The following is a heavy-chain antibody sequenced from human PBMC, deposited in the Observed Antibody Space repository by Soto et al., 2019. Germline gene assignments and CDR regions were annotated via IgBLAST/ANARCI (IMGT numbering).Heavy chain of an antibody. Sequence: GSLRLSCEASGFTFNDYSMDWVRQAPGKGLEWVSSISSSGTYIYYADSVKGRFAISRDNANNAMYLQMDTLRAEDTAVYYCVRAGHVFDVHYYGMDLWGQGTTVTVSS. V-gene: IGHV3-21*01. CDR2: ISSSGTYI. J-gene: IGHJ6*02. CDR3: VRAGHVFDVHYYGMDL. CDR1: GFTFNDYS. D-gene: IGHD3-10*01.